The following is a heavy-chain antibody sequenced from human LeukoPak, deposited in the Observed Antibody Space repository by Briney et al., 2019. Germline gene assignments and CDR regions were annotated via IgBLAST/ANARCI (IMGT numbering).Heavy chain of an antibody. CDR1: GFTFDDYA. J-gene: IGHJ4*02. Sequence: PGGSLRLSCAASGFTFDDYAMHWVRQAPGKGLEWVSGISWNSGSIGYADSVKGRFTISRDNAKNSLYLQMNRLRAEDTALYYCAKDIASYYYDSMINSAFDYWGQGTLVTVSS. CDR3: AKDIASYYYDSMINSAFDY. D-gene: IGHD3-22*01. V-gene: IGHV3-9*01. CDR2: ISWNSGSI.